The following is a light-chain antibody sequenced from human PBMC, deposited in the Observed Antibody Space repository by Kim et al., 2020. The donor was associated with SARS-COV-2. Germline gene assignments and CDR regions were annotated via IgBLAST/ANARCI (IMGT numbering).Light chain of an antibody. V-gene: IGKV1-13*02. Sequence: AIQLTQSPTFLSASVGDRLSITCRASQGISSALAWYRQTPGKAPKLLISDASTLEDGVPSRFSGSGSGTDFTLIISSLQPEDFATYYCKHFSAYPLTFGGGTKVDIK. CDR1: QGISSA. J-gene: IGKJ4*01. CDR2: DAS. CDR3: KHFSAYPLT.